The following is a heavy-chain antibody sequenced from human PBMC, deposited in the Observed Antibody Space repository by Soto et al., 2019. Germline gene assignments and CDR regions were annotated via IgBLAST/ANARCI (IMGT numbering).Heavy chain of an antibody. CDR3: ARLVKGYSNTNYGMDV. V-gene: IGHV1-18*04. Sequence: AAVKVSCKASGYTFTIYGISGVGQSPLQGLDGMGCISAYNGNTNYAQKLQGRVTMTTDTSTSTAYMELRSLRSDDTAVYYCARLVKGYSNTNYGMDVWGQGTTVTVSS. CDR2: ISAYNGNT. D-gene: IGHD6-13*01. CDR1: GYTFTIYG. J-gene: IGHJ6*02.